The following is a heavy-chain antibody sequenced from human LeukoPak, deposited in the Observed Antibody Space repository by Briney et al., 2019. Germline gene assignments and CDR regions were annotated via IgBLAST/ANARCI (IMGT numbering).Heavy chain of an antibody. CDR2: ISYDGSNK. J-gene: IGHJ5*02. Sequence: PGGSLRLSCAASGFTFSSYAMSWVRQAPGKGLEWVTVISYDGSNKYYADSVKGRFTISRDNSKNSLYLQMNSLRAEDTAVYYCARLRAEVRIAAAGPNWFDPWGQGTLVTVSS. V-gene: IGHV3-30-3*01. CDR1: GFTFSSYA. D-gene: IGHD6-13*01. CDR3: ARLRAEVRIAAAGPNWFDP.